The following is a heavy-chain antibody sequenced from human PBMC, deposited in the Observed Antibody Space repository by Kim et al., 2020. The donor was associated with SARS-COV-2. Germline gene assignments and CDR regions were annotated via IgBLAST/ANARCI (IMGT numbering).Heavy chain of an antibody. CDR2: ISGSGGSP. J-gene: IGHJ4*02. CDR3: AKFEIGLITPFHC. Sequence: GGSLRLSCAASGFTFSTYAMSWVRQAPGKGLEWVSAISGSGGSPYYADSVKGRFTISRDNSKNTLYLQMNSLRAEDTALYYCAKFEIGLITPFHCWGQGTLVTVSS. V-gene: IGHV3-23*01. CDR1: GFTFSTYA. D-gene: IGHD2-8*01.